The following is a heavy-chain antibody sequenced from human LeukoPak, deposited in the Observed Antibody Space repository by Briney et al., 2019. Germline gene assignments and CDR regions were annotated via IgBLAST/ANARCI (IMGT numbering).Heavy chain of an antibody. Sequence: GGSLRLSCAASGFTLSDYYMDWVRQAPGQGLEWVARTRKKAKGYTTEYAASVKGRFTISRDDSKNSVDLQMNSLITEDTAVYYCARAQSDSSGYYYVGDYWGQGTLVTVSS. CDR2: TRKKAKGYTT. CDR1: GFTLSDYY. D-gene: IGHD3-22*01. J-gene: IGHJ4*02. V-gene: IGHV3-72*01. CDR3: ARAQSDSSGYYYVGDY.